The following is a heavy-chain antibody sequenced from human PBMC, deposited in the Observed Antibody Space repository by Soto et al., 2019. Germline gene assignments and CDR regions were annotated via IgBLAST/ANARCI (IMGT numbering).Heavy chain of an antibody. J-gene: IGHJ5*01. D-gene: IGHD2-15*01. Sequence: SETLSLTCSVSGDSISTVDYFWAWIRQPPGQAPEYIGYIYKSATTYYNPSFESRVAISLDTSKSQFSLNVTPVTAADTAVYFCARGRYCLTGRCFPNWFDSWGQGTLVTVSS. CDR2: IYKSATT. CDR3: ARGRYCLTGRCFPNWFDS. CDR1: GDSISTVDYF. V-gene: IGHV4-30-4*01.